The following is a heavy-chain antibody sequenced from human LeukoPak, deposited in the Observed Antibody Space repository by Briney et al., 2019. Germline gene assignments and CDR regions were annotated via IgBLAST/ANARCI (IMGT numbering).Heavy chain of an antibody. CDR3: TTDRRGGAEDYDYVWGKYRYPDS. J-gene: IGHJ4*02. D-gene: IGHD3-16*02. CDR2: IKSTTDGGTT. Sequence: NPGRSLRLSCAASGFTFSSYGMHWVRQAPGKGLEWVGRIKSTTDGGTTDYAAPVKGRFTISRDDSKNTLYLQMNSLKTEDTAVYYCTTDRRGGAEDYDYVWGKYRYPDSWGQGTLVTVSS. CDR1: GFTFSSYG. V-gene: IGHV3-15*07.